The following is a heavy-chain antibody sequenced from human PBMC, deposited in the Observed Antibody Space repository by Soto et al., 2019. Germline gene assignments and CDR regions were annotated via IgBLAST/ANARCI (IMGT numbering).Heavy chain of an antibody. CDR1: GYTFTRYA. D-gene: IGHD3-22*01. CDR3: ARSSGYYLIDY. V-gene: IGHV1-3*01. Sequence: GASVKVSCKTPGYTFTRYAMHWVRQAPGQRLEWMGWINAGNGNTKYSQKFQGRVTITRDTSASTAYMELSSLRSEDTAVYYCARSSGYYLIDYWGQGTLVTVSS. J-gene: IGHJ4*02. CDR2: INAGNGNT.